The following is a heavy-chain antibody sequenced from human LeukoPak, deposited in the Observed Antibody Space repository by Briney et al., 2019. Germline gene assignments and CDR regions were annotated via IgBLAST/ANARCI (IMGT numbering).Heavy chain of an antibody. CDR2: VNHSGST. CDR3: ARGPISYGTDY. J-gene: IGHJ4*02. D-gene: IGHD5-18*01. Sequence: PSETLSLTCAVYGGSFSGYYWSWIRQPPGKGLEWIGEVNHSGSTNYNPSLKSRVTISVDTSKNQFSLKLSSVTAADTAVYYCARGPISYGTDYWGQGTLVTVSS. V-gene: IGHV4-34*01. CDR1: GGSFSGYY.